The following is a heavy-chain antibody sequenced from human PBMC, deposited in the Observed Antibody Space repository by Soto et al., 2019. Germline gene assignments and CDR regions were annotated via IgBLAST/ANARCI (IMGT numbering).Heavy chain of an antibody. J-gene: IGHJ5*02. CDR3: ARHYKGSSRLYNWFDP. D-gene: IGHD6-6*01. V-gene: IGHV5-51*01. CDR2: IYPGDSDT. CDR1: GYSFTSYW. Sequence: GESLKISCKGSGYSFTSYWIGWVRQMPGKGLEWMGIIYPGDSDTRYSPSFQGQVTISADKSISTAYLQWSSLKASDTAMYYCARHYKGSSRLYNWFDPWGQGTLVTVSS.